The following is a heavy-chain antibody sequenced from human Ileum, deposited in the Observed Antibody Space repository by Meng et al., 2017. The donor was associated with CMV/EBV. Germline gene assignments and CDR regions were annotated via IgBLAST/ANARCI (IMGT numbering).Heavy chain of an antibody. D-gene: IGHD3-10*01. J-gene: IGHJ4*02. CDR3: ARGGWASPDY. Sequence: ETLSLSCAASEFTFSDYSMNWVRLAPGKGLEWVANIGEDGSETHYVDSVEGRFTVSRDNAKNSLYLQMISLRAEDTALYYCARGGWASPDYWGQGTLVTVSS. CDR2: IGEDGSET. V-gene: IGHV3-7*01. CDR1: EFTFSDYS.